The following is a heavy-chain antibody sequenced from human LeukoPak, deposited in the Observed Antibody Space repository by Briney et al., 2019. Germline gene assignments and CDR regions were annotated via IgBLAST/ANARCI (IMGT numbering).Heavy chain of an antibody. CDR1: GFTFDDYA. Sequence: GGSLRLSCAASGFTFDDYAMHWVRQVPGKGLEWVSGITWNSGSGGYADSVKGRFTISRDNAKNSLYLQMNSLSPEDTALYYCAKEAGRDDFWDYFDCWGQGTLVTVS. CDR2: ITWNSGSG. CDR3: AKEAGRDDFWDYFDC. J-gene: IGHJ4*02. D-gene: IGHD5-24*01. V-gene: IGHV3-9*01.